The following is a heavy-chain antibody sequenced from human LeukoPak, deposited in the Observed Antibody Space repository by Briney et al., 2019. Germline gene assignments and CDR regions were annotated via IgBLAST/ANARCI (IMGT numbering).Heavy chain of an antibody. CDR1: GFTFSNAW. CDR2: IKSKTDGGTT. J-gene: IGHJ6*02. V-gene: IGHV3-15*01. CDR3: AISSRGYYYYGMDV. Sequence: GGSLRLSCAASGFTFSNAWMSWVRQAPGKGLEWVGRIKSKTDGGTTDYAAPVKGRFTISRDDSKNTLYLQMNSLRAEDTAVYYCAISSRGYYYYGMDVWGQGTTVTVSS. D-gene: IGHD6-6*01.